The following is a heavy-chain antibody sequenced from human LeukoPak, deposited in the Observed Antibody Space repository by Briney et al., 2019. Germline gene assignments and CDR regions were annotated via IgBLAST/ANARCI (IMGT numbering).Heavy chain of an antibody. CDR2: ISGSGGST. D-gene: IGHD6-19*01. CDR1: GFTFSSYA. CDR3: AKVDVGGWFNY. J-gene: IGHJ4*02. V-gene: IGHV3-23*01. Sequence: GGSLRLSCAASGFTFSSYAMSWVRQAPGEGLEWVSAISGSGGSTYYADSVKGRFTISRDNSKNTLYLQMNSLRAEDTAVYYCAKVDVGGWFNYWGQGTLVTVSS.